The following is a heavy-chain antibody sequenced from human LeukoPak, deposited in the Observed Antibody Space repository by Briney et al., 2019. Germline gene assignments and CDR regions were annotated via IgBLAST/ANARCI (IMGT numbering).Heavy chain of an antibody. J-gene: IGHJ4*02. Sequence: GGSLRLSCAASGFTFSSYWMSWVRQAPGKGLESVANIKQDGSEKYYVDSVKGRFTISRDNAKNSLYLQMNSLRAEDTAVYYCARQSYYDILTAGYFDYWGQGTLVTVSS. CDR3: ARQSYYDILTAGYFDY. D-gene: IGHD3-9*01. V-gene: IGHV3-7*01. CDR1: GFTFSSYW. CDR2: IKQDGSEK.